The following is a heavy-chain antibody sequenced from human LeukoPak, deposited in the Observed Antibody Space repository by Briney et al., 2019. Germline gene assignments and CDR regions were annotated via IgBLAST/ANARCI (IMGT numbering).Heavy chain of an antibody. D-gene: IGHD6-13*01. V-gene: IGHV4-59*01. CDR3: ARSPDSSIAAAGTMGAFDI. CDR2: IYYSGST. J-gene: IGHJ3*02. Sequence: SETLSLTCTVSGGSISSYYWSWIRQPPGKGLEWIGYIYYSGSTNYNPSLKSRVTISVDTSKNQFSLKLSSVTAADTAVYYCARSPDSSIAAAGTMGAFDIWGQGTMVTVSS. CDR1: GGSISSYY.